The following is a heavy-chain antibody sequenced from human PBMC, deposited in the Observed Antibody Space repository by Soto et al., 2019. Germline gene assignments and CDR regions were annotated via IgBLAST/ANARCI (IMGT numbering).Heavy chain of an antibody. CDR3: ARDREVVRGVIITTPFSSAGMDV. CDR1: GYTFTSYY. CDR2: INPSGGST. J-gene: IGHJ6*02. D-gene: IGHD3-10*01. V-gene: IGHV1-46*01. Sequence: ASVKVSCKASGYTFTSYYMHWVRQAPGQGLEWMGIINPSGGSTSYAQKFQGRVTMTRDTSTSTVYMELSSLRSEDTAVYYCARDREVVRGVIITTPFSSAGMDVCGQGTTVTVYS.